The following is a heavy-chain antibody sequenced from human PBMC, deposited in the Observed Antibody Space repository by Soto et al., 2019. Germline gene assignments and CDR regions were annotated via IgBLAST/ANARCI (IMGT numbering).Heavy chain of an antibody. CDR3: ASRVPDVAYYGVFDY. CDR1: GLTFSGHR. V-gene: IGHV3-7*03. CDR2: IKQDGSEK. Sequence: GGSLRLSCAASGLTFSGHRMTWVRQAPGKGLEWVANIKQDGSEKYYVDSVKGRFTISRDNAKNSVFLQMNSLTVEDTAMYYCASRVPDVAYYGVFDYWGQGTLVTVSS. D-gene: IGHD3-3*01. J-gene: IGHJ4*02.